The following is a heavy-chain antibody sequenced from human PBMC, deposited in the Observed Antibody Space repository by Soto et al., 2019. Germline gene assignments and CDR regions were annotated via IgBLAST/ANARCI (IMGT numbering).Heavy chain of an antibody. V-gene: IGHV4-39*01. D-gene: IGHD3-10*01. CDR2: IYYSGST. CDR1: GVSISSSSYY. CDR3: APTSYGSGSYSDFDI. J-gene: IGHJ3*02. Sequence: SETLSLTCTVSGVSISSSSYYWGWIRQPPGKGLEWIGNIYYSGSTYYTPSLKSRVTISVDTSKNQCSLKLSSVTAADTAVYYCAPTSYGSGSYSDFDIWGQGTMVTVSS.